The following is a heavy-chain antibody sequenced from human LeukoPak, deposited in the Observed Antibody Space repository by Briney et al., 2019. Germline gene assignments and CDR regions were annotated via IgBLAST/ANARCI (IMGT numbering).Heavy chain of an antibody. CDR3: ARAATTVLPFDY. J-gene: IGHJ4*02. CDR2: TYYSGST. D-gene: IGHD4-17*01. V-gene: IGHV4-30-4*08. CDR1: GGSISSGDYY. Sequence: SQTLSLTCTVSGGSISSGDYYWSWIRQPQGKGLEWIGYTYYSGSTYYNPSLKSRVTISVDTSKNQFSLKLSSVTAADTAVYYCARAATTVLPFDYWGQGTLVTVSS.